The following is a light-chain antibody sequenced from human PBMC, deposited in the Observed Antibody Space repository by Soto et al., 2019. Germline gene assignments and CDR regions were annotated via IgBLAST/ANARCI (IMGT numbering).Light chain of an antibody. CDR2: DAS. CDR3: QQYNSYSWT. V-gene: IGKV1-5*01. J-gene: IGKJ1*01. CDR1: QSISSW. Sequence: DIQMTQSPSTLSASVGDRVTITCRASQSISSWLAWYQQKPGQAPTLLIYDASSLESGVPSRFSGSGSGTEFTLTISSLQHDDFATYYCQQYNSYSWTFGQGTKVEIK.